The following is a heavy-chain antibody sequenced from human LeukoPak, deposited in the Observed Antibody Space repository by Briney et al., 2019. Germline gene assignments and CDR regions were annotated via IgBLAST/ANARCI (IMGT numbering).Heavy chain of an antibody. D-gene: IGHD6-13*01. V-gene: IGHV4-39*01. CDR2: IDYSGSA. Sequence: SETLSLTCTVSGDSSSGDVYYWGWIRQPPGKGLEWIGNIDYSGSAYYNPSLKSRFTLSVDMSQNQFSLQLSSVTAADMAVYYCARLAHGAASVGDRFDSWGRGTLVTVSS. CDR1: GDSSSGDVYY. J-gene: IGHJ4*02. CDR3: ARLAHGAASVGDRFDS.